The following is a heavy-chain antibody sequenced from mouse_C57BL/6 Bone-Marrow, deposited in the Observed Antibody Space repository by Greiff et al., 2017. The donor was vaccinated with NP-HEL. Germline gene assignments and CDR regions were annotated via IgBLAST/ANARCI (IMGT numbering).Heavy chain of an antibody. V-gene: IGHV5-12*01. CDR1: GFTFSDYY. CDR2: ISNGGGST. J-gene: IGHJ3*01. Sequence: DVQLVESGGGLVQPGGSLKLSCAASGFTFSDYYMYWVRQTPEKRLEWVAYISNGGGSTYYPDTVKGRFTISRDNAKNTLYLQMSRLKSEDTAMYYCERQGDYCGSSPWFAYWGQGTLVTVSA. D-gene: IGHD1-1*01. CDR3: ERQGDYCGSSPWFAY.